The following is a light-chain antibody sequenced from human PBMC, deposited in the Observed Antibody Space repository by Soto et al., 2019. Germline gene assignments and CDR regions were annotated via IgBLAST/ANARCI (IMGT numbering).Light chain of an antibody. Sequence: DIQMTQSPSTLSASVGDRVTITCRASQSISNWLAWYQQKPGKAPKLLIYKASSLESGVPSRFSGSGSGTEFTLTISSLQPDDFGTYYCQHYNSYSEAFGQGTKVDIK. CDR2: KAS. J-gene: IGKJ1*01. CDR3: QHYNSYSEA. CDR1: QSISNW. V-gene: IGKV1-5*03.